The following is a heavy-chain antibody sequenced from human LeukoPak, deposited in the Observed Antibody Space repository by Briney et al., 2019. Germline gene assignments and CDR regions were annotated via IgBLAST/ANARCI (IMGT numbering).Heavy chain of an antibody. Sequence: GASVKVSCKASGYTFTGYYMHWVRQAPGQGLEWMGWINSNSGGTNYAQKFQGRVTMTRDTSISTAYMELSRLRSDDTAVYYCARGYVVVTRGPPDYWGQGTLVTVSS. CDR1: GYTFTGYY. CDR2: INSNSGGT. D-gene: IGHD3-22*01. V-gene: IGHV1-2*02. J-gene: IGHJ4*02. CDR3: ARGYVVVTRGPPDY.